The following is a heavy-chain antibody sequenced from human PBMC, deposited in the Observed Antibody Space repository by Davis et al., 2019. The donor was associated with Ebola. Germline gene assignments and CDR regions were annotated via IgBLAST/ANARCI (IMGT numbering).Heavy chain of an antibody. CDR3: AKDSSGSLHVNWFDP. CDR1: GFTFDDYA. J-gene: IGHJ5*02. CDR2: ISWNSGSI. Sequence: SLKISCAASGFTFDDYAMHWVRQAPGKGLEWVSGISWNSGSIGYADSVKGRFTISRDNAKNSLYLQMNSLRAEDTALYYCAKDSSGSLHVNWFDPWGQGTLVTVSS. V-gene: IGHV3-9*01. D-gene: IGHD4-23*01.